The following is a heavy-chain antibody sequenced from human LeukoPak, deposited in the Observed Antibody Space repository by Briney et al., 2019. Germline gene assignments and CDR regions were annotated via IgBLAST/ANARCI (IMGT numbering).Heavy chain of an antibody. D-gene: IGHD5-24*01. Sequence: PSETLSLTCSVSGGYIGTYYWTWIRQPPGKGLEWIGYIFHSGATKYDTSLEGRVTISLDMSKNQFSLRLNSVTATDTAVYYCARGTGNYNYFDPWGQGTLVIVSS. CDR2: IFHSGAT. J-gene: IGHJ5*02. V-gene: IGHV4-59*08. CDR1: GGYIGTYY. CDR3: ARGTGNYNYFDP.